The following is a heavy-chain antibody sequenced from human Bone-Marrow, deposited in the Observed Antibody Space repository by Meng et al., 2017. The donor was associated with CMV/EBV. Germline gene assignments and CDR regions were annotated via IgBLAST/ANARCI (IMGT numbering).Heavy chain of an antibody. CDR1: GYTFTGYY. CDR3: AREDRQMELSPESNWFDP. V-gene: IGHV1-2*02. Sequence: SVKVSCKASGYTFTGYYMHWVRQAPGQGLEWMGWINPNSGGTNYAQKLQGRVTMTRDTSISTAYMEVSRLRSDDTAVYYCAREDRQMELSPESNWFDPWGQGTLVTVSS. CDR2: INPNSGGT. D-gene: IGHD3-10*01. J-gene: IGHJ5*02.